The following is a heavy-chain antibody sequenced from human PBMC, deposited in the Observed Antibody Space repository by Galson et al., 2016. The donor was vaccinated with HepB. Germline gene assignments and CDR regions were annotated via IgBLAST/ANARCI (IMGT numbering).Heavy chain of an antibody. CDR2: IGHDGRNE. V-gene: IGHV3-33*01. CDR3: SRGSQDDIEVDGDLEQVY. Sequence: SLRLSCAASGFIFSQYGMHWVRQAPGKGLESVAVIGHDGRNEYYADSVKGRFTISRDNSKNTLYVQMNNLRVEDTAVYYCSRGSQDDIEVDGDLEQVYWGQGTLVTVSS. CDR1: GFIFSQYG. D-gene: IGHD2-15*01. J-gene: IGHJ4*02.